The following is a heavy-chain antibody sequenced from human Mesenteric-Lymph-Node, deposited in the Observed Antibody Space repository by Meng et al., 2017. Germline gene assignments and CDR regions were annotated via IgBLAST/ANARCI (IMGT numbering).Heavy chain of an antibody. CDR2: IYHSGST. V-gene: IGHV4-38-2*02. Sequence: SETLSLTCSASGYSITSGYYWGWIRQSPGKGLEWIGSIYHSGSTYQNPSLQSRLTLSVDTSKNQFSLKLSSVTAADTAVYYCARRPYYYDSSGYYYYYYGMDVWGQGTTVTVSS. CDR3: ARRPYYYDSSGYYYYYYGMDV. D-gene: IGHD3-22*01. J-gene: IGHJ6*02. CDR1: GYSITSGYY.